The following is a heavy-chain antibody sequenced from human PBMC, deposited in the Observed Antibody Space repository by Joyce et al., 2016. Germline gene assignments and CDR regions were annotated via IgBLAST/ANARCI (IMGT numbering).Heavy chain of an antibody. CDR3: ATLRSGYSSSSSMFDY. CDR1: GFTVTSKS. CDR2: LYTAGTT. Sequence: EVQLVESGGGLVQPGGSLRLSCVVSGFTVTSKSISWVRQAPGKGLERVSVLYTAGTTFSADSVKGRFTISRRSSRSTVYLQLDSLRTEDTAVYYCATLRSGYSSSSSMFDYWGQGTLVTVSS. V-gene: IGHV3-53*04. J-gene: IGHJ4*02. D-gene: IGHD5-18*01.